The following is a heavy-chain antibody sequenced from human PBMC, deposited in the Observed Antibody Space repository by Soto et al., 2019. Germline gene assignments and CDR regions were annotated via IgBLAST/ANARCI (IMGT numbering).Heavy chain of an antibody. CDR3: DCHRTDYGDRAYDY. V-gene: IGHV5-10-1*01. J-gene: IGHJ4*02. Sequence: GESLKISCQGSGYTFTTYWITWVRQMPGRGLEWMGRIDPSDSYTNYSPSFQGHVTISADKSTNTAYLEWRSLKASDSDIYYCDCHRTDYGDRAYDYWGQGTLVTVSS. CDR2: IDPSDSYT. D-gene: IGHD2-21*02. CDR1: GYTFTTYW.